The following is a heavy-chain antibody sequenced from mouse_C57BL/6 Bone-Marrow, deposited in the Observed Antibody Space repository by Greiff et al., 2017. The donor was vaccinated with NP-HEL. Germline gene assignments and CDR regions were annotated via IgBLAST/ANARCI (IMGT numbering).Heavy chain of an antibody. V-gene: IGHV1-26*01. D-gene: IGHD2-3*01. CDR1: GYTFTDYY. CDR2: INPNNGGT. CDR3: ARLCGYYPFYYAMDY. J-gene: IGHJ4*01. Sequence: VQLQQSGPELVKPGASVKISCKASGYTFTDYYMNWVKQSHGKSLEWIGDINPNNGGTSYNQKFKGKATLTVDKSSSTAYMELRSLTSEDSAVYYCARLCGYYPFYYAMDYWGQGTSVTVSS.